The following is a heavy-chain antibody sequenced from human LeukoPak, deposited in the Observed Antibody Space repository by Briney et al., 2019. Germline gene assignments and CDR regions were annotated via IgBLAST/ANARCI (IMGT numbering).Heavy chain of an antibody. CDR3: AKDKAPGGSPGGNYYYGMDV. V-gene: IGHV3-43D*03. J-gene: IGHJ6*02. Sequence: GGSLRLSCDASGFSFRDYSMNWVRQAPGKGLEWVSLISWDGGSTYYADSVKGRFTISRDNSKNSLYLQMNSLRAEDTALYYCAKDKAPGGSPGGNYYYGMDVWGQGTTVTVSS. CDR1: GFSFRDYS. D-gene: IGHD3-16*01. CDR2: ISWDGGST.